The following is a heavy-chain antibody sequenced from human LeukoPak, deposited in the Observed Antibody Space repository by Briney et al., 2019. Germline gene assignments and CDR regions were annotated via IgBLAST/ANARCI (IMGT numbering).Heavy chain of an antibody. CDR3: AKREYFDY. CDR2: ISGSGDST. Sequence: PGGSLRLSCAAPGFIFSSNAMSWVRQAPGKGLEWVSGISGSGDSTYYADSVKGRFTISRDNSKNPLYLQMNSLRAEETAIYYCAKREYFDYWGQGTLVTVSS. D-gene: IGHD1-26*01. V-gene: IGHV3-23*01. J-gene: IGHJ4*02. CDR1: GFIFSSNA.